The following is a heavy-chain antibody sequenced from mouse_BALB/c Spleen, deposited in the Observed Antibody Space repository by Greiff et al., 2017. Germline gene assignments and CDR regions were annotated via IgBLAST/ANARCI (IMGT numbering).Heavy chain of an antibody. CDR3: ARGDYYLGYFDV. J-gene: IGHJ1*01. D-gene: IGHD1-1*01. V-gene: IGHV5-6-5*01. CDR2: ISSGGST. CDR1: GFTFSSYA. Sequence: EVQVVESGGGLVKPGGSLKLSCAASGFTFSSYAMSWVRQTPEKRLEWVASISSGGSTYYPDSVKGRFTISRDNARNILYLQMSSLRSEDTAMYYCARGDYYLGYFDVWGAGTTVTVSS.